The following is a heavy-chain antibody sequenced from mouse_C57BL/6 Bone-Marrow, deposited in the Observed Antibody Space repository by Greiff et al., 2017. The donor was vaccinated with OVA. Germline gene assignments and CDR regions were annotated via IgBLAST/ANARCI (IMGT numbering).Heavy chain of an antibody. Sequence: VQLQQSGAELARPGASVKLSCKASGYTFTSYGISWVKQRPGQGLEWIGEIYPRSGNTYYNEKFKGKATLTADKSSSTAYMELRSLTSEDSAVYFCAYYGSSPSYWYFDVWGTGTTVTVSS. CDR1: GYTFTSYG. J-gene: IGHJ1*03. V-gene: IGHV1-81*01. CDR2: IYPRSGNT. D-gene: IGHD1-1*01. CDR3: AYYGSSPSYWYFDV.